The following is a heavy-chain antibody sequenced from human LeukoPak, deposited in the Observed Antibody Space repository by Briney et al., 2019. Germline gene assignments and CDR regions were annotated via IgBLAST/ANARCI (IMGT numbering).Heavy chain of an antibody. V-gene: IGHV4-59*08. D-gene: IGHD3-22*01. Sequence: PSETLSLTCAVYGGSFSGYYWSWIRQPPGKGLEWIGYIYYSGSTNYNPSLKSRVTISVDTSKNQFSLKLSSVTAADTAVYYCARLGDYYDSSGYYFKYFQHWGQGTLVTVSS. CDR2: IYYSGST. CDR1: GGSFSGYY. CDR3: ARLGDYYDSSGYYFKYFQH. J-gene: IGHJ1*01.